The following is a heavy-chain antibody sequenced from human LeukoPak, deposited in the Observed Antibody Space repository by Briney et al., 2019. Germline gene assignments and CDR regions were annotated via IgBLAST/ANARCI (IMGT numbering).Heavy chain of an antibody. V-gene: IGHV3-23*01. Sequence: HPGGSLRLSCAASGLTFSSNAMSWVRQAPGKGLEWVSAISGSGGTTYYADSVKGRFTISRDNSKNTLYLQMNSLRAEDTAVYYCAKDWSDFDYWGQGTLVTVSS. CDR1: GLTFSSNA. J-gene: IGHJ4*02. CDR2: ISGSGGTT. CDR3: AKDWSDFDY.